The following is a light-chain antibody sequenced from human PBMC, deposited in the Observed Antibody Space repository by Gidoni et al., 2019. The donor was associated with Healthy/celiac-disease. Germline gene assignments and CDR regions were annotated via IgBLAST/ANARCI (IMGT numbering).Light chain of an antibody. CDR3: SSYAGITRV. V-gene: IGLV2-8*01. CDR1: SSDVGGYNY. J-gene: IGLJ2*01. CDR2: EVS. Sequence: QSALTQPPSASGSPGRSVTISCTGTSSDVGGYNYVSWYQQHPGKAPTLLIYEVSTRPSGVPERFSGSKSGNTASLTVSGLQAEDEADYYCSSYAGITRVFGGGTKLTVL.